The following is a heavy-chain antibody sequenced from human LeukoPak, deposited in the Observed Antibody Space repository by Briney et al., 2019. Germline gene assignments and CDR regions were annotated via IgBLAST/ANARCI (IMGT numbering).Heavy chain of an antibody. J-gene: IGHJ5*02. CDR3: AKVGGAVAGRFDWFDP. CDR2: ISGSGGST. Sequence: PGGSLRLSCAASGFTVSSNYMTWVRQSPGKGLEWVSAISGSGGSTYYADSVKGRFTISRDNSKNTLYLQMNSLRAEDTAVYYCAKVGGAVAGRFDWFDPWGQGTLVTVSS. CDR1: GFTVSSNY. D-gene: IGHD6-19*01. V-gene: IGHV3-23*01.